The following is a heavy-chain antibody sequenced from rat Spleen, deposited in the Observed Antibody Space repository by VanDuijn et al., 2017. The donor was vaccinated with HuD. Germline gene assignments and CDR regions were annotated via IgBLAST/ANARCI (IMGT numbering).Heavy chain of an antibody. V-gene: IGHV2-72*01. CDR3: ARHLREASGVMDA. CDR2: IWAGGGT. J-gene: IGHJ4*01. Sequence: QVQLKESGPGLVQPSRTLSLTCTVSGFSLPSYHVSWVRQPPGKSLVWMGTIWAGGGTNYNSAVKSRLSISRDTSKSQVLLKMNSLQPEDTGTYYCARHLREASGVMDAWGQGASVTVSS. CDR1: GFSLPSYH. D-gene: IGHD4-3*01.